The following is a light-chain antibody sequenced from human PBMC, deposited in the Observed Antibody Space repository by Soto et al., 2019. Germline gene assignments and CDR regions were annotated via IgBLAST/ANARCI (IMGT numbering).Light chain of an antibody. CDR2: DAS. Sequence: DIQMTQSPSTLSASVGDRVTIACRASQSISRWLAWYQQKPGKAPTVLIWDASSLQSGGPSRFSGSGYGTEFTLTISSLQPDDVGTYYCQQYNGYSTWTFGQGTKVEIK. J-gene: IGKJ1*01. CDR3: QQYNGYSTWT. CDR1: QSISRW. V-gene: IGKV1-5*01.